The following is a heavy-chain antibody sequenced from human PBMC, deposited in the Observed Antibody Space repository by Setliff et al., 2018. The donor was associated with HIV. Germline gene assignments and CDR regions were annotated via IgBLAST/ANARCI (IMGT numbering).Heavy chain of an antibody. J-gene: IGHJ4*02. D-gene: IGHD7-27*01. CDR2: INWKGDTI. Sequence: GGSLRLSCATSGFAFDDYAIHWVRRAPGKGLEWVSGINWKGDTIGYADSVKGRFTISRDNAKNSLFLQMSSLRSEDTALYYCASDYTPALTGEDGYFDSWGQGTLVTVSS. CDR3: ASDYTPALTGEDGYFDS. V-gene: IGHV3-9*01. CDR1: GFAFDDYA.